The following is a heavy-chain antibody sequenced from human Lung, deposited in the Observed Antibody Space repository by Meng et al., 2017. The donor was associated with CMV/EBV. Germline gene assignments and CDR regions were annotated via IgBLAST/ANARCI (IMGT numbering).Heavy chain of an antibody. CDR1: GFSFSDYY. Sequence: GGSLRLXCEGSGFSFSDYYMIWIRQAPGKGLEWLAYISSSGNSIYYTDSVEGRFTISRDNARNSLYLQMNSLRVDDTAVYYCARDRRGSYVTGWGYWGQGTLVTVSS. D-gene: IGHD3-16*01. J-gene: IGHJ4*02. CDR3: ARDRRGSYVTGWGY. V-gene: IGHV3-11*01. CDR2: ISSSGNSI.